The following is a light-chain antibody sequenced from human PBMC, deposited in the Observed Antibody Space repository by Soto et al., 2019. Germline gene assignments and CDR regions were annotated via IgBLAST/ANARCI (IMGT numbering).Light chain of an antibody. V-gene: IGKV3-20*01. CDR2: GAS. J-gene: IGKJ4*01. CDR3: QQYGSSPLT. Sequence: EIVLTQSPGTLSLSPGERATLSCRARQSVSSSYLAWYQQKPGQAPRLLIYGASSRATGIPDRFSGSGSGTDFTLTISRLEAEDFAVYYCQQYGSSPLTFGRGTKVEIK. CDR1: QSVSSSY.